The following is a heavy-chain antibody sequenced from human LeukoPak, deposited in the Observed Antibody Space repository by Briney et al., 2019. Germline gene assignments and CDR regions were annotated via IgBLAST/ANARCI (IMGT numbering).Heavy chain of an antibody. J-gene: IGHJ4*02. D-gene: IGHD3-10*01. V-gene: IGHV3-7*01. CDR1: GFTFSTSW. CDR2: IQKDGSEI. CDR3: GGGLVRGPKDY. Sequence: GGSLRLSCAASGFTFSTSWMSWVRQAPGKGLEWVANIQKDGSEIHYVDSVKGRFTISRDNARNSVFLQLNGLRAEDTAVYYCGGGLVRGPKDYWGQGTLVTVSS.